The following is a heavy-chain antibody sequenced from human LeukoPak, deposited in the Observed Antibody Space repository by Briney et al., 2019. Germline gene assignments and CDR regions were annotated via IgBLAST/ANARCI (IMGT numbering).Heavy chain of an antibody. V-gene: IGHV3-30*01. CDR1: GFTFSSYA. D-gene: IGHD3-10*01. J-gene: IGHJ6*03. CDR2: ISDDGSKK. Sequence: PGGSLRLSCVGSGFTFSSYAMHWVRRAPGKGLEWVAVISDDGSKKYYADSEKGRFTIARDKSKNTLYLQMNSLRAEDTAVYHCARDWGERYYYGSGKYHALSYMDVWGKGTTVTVSS. CDR3: ARDWGERYYYGSGKYHALSYMDV.